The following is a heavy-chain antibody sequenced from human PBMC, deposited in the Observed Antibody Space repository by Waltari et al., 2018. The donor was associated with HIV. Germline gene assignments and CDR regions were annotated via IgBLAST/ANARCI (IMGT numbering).Heavy chain of an antibody. CDR3: DRDQHSAVKVYCMDV. V-gene: IGHV3-33*01. D-gene: IGHD6-25*01. CDR2: IWADESSR. J-gene: IGHJ6*01. Sequence: QVHIAQSGGGVVPPGTSLRLSCTPSGFTFSAYAMHWVSQVPGRGLQWLAVIWADESSRSLAESVKGLFVISRNNSNNALSLELNNLKVDDTAVYYCDRDQHSAVKVYCMDVWSPGAMVTVSA. CDR1: GFTFSAYA.